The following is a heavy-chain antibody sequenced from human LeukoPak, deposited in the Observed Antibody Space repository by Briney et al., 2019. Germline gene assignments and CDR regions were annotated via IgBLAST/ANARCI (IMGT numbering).Heavy chain of an antibody. CDR1: GGSISSGSYY. CDR2: IYTSGST. D-gene: IGHD4-17*01. V-gene: IGHV4-61*02. CDR3: ARDRGTTPDY. Sequence: PSETLSLTCTVSGGSISSGSYYWSWIRQPAGKGLEWIGRIYTSGSTNYNPSLKSRVTISVDTSKNQFSLKLSSVTAADTAVYYCARDRGTTPDYWGQGTLVTVSS. J-gene: IGHJ4*02.